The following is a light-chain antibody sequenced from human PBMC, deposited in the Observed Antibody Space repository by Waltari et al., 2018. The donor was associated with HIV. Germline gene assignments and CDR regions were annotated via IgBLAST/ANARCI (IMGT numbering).Light chain of an antibody. Sequence: EIVMTQSPATLSVSPGERATLSCGASQGVSGNLAWYQQKPGQAPRLLISGASTRATGVPARFSGSGSGTEFTLTIRSLQSEDFAVYYCQQYNNWPPTFGQGTRLEIK. CDR3: QQYNNWPPT. CDR1: QGVSGN. J-gene: IGKJ5*01. V-gene: IGKV3-15*01. CDR2: GAS.